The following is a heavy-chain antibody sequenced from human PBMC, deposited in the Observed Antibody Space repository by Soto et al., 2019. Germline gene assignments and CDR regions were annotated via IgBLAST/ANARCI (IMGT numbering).Heavy chain of an antibody. V-gene: IGHV3-30*02. CDR3: VKERYGSGSYPYFDY. CDR1: GFIFSTYG. J-gene: IGHJ4*02. D-gene: IGHD3-10*01. Sequence: PGGSLRLSCAASGFIFSTYGMHWVRQAPGKGLEWVANIKQDGSEKYYVDSVKGRFIISRDNSKNTLYLQMDSLRAEDTATYYCVKERYGSGSYPYFDYWGQGTPVTVSS. CDR2: IKQDGSEK.